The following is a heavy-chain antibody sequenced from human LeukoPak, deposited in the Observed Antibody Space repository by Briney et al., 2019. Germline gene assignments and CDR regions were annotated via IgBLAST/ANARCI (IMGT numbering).Heavy chain of an antibody. Sequence: GGSLRLSCAASGFTFSSYWMHWVRQAPGKGLVWVSRINTDGSSTSYADSVKGRFTISRDNAKNTLYLQMNSLRAEDTAVYYCASGIDFWSGYYYWGQGTLVTVSS. D-gene: IGHD3-3*01. CDR2: INTDGSST. CDR1: GFTFSSYW. CDR3: ASGIDFWSGYYY. J-gene: IGHJ4*02. V-gene: IGHV3-74*01.